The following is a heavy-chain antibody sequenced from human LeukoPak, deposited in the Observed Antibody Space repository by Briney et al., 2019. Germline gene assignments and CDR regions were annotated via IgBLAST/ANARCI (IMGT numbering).Heavy chain of an antibody. CDR1: GGSISSYY. J-gene: IGHJ6*03. CDR3: ARYYYGSGSYYNVYYYYYMDV. CDR2: IYYSGST. D-gene: IGHD3-10*01. V-gene: IGHV4-59*01. Sequence: PSKTLSLTCTVSGGSISSYYWSWIRQPPGKGLEWIGYIYYSGSTNYNPSLKSRVTISVDTSKNQFSLKLSSVTAADTAVYYCARYYYGSGSYYNVYYYYYMDVWGKGTTVTIPS.